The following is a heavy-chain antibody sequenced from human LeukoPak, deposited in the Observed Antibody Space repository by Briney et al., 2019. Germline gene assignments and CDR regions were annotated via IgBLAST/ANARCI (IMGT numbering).Heavy chain of an antibody. V-gene: IGHV4-59*08. CDR1: GGSISSYY. CDR2: IYYSGST. D-gene: IGHD3-16*02. J-gene: IGHJ6*02. CDR3: SGRRLDYRYYYYGMDV. Sequence: SETLSLTCTVSGGSISSYYWSWIRQPPGKGLEWIGYIYYSGSTNYNAALKRGVTTLVGASKNQFSQKLRSVTAADTAVEYCSGRRLDYRYYYYGMDVWGQGTTVTVSS.